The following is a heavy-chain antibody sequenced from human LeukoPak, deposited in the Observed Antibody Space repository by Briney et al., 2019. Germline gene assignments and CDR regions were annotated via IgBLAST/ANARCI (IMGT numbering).Heavy chain of an antibody. Sequence: ASVKVSCKASGYTFTGYYMHWVRQAPGQGLEWVGWINPNSGGTNYAQKFQGRVTMTRDTSISTAYMELSRLRSDDTAVYYCARDATTAADQFDYWGQGTLVTVSS. D-gene: IGHD4-11*01. CDR1: GYTFTGYY. CDR3: ARDATTAADQFDY. V-gene: IGHV1-2*02. CDR2: INPNSGGT. J-gene: IGHJ4*02.